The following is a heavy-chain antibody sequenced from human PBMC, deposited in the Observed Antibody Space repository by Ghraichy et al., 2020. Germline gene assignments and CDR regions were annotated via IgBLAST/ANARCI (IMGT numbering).Heavy chain of an antibody. CDR3: ACGPLGGVVNPPLVY. CDR2: IYYSGST. Sequence: SETLSLTCTVSGGSISSGGYYWSWIRQHPGKGLEWIGYIYYSGSTYYNPSLKSRVTISVDTSKNQFSLKLSSVTAADTAVYYCACGPLGGVVNPPLVYWGQGTLVTVSS. V-gene: IGHV4-31*03. D-gene: IGHD3-3*01. J-gene: IGHJ4*02. CDR1: GGSISSGGYY.